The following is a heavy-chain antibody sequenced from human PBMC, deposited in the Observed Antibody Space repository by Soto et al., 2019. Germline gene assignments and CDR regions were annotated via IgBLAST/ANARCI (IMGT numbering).Heavy chain of an antibody. CDR3: AKGANSGYDSLYYGMDV. V-gene: IGHV3-23*01. CDR2: ISGSGGST. J-gene: IGHJ6*02. D-gene: IGHD5-12*01. CDR1: GLTFSSFA. Sequence: GGSLRLSCAASGLTFSSFAMSWVRQAPGKGLEWVSGISGSGGSTYLADSVKGRFTISRDNSKNMLYLQMNGLRPEDTAVYYCAKGANSGYDSLYYGMDVWGQGTTVTVSS.